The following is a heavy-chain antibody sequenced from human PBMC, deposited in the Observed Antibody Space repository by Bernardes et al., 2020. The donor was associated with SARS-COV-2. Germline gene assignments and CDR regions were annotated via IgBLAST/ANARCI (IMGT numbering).Heavy chain of an antibody. J-gene: IGHJ4*02. CDR2: LNPSGGTT. V-gene: IGHV1-46*01. Sequence: ASVKVSCKASGYTFTSYYLHWVRQAPGQGLEWMGILNPSGGTTIYAQKFQGRVTVTRDTSTSTVYMELSSLRSEDTAVYYCAISVFATEGFDYWGQGTLVTVSS. CDR3: AISVFATEGFDY. CDR1: GYTFTSYY. D-gene: IGHD2-21*01.